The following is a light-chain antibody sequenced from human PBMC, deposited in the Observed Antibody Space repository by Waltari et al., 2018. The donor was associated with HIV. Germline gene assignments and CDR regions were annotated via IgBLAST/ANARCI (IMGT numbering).Light chain of an antibody. J-gene: IGLJ3*02. CDR2: GVS. CDR1: IVAIVLFAF. CDR3: SSHTSTHSLV. V-gene: IGLV2-14*03. Sequence: PLPHPPSVAGSPGRPIPSPCPGPIVAIVLFAFFSWYHQSPGNAPRPLIFGVSFRPSGISDRFSGFKSHNTATLTISGLQPEDEADYYCSSHTSTHSLVFGGGTRLTVL.